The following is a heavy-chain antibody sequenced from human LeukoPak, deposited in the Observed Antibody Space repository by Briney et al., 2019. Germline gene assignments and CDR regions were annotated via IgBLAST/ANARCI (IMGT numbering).Heavy chain of an antibody. CDR3: ARDSSGGGVDY. J-gene: IGHJ4*02. Sequence: PSQTLSLTCTVSGGSISSYYWSWIRQPPGKGLEWIGYIYYSGSTNYNPSLKSRVTISVDTSKNQFSLKLSSVTAADTAVYYCARDSSGGGVDYWGQGTLVTASS. V-gene: IGHV4-59*01. D-gene: IGHD3-16*01. CDR1: GGSISSYY. CDR2: IYYSGST.